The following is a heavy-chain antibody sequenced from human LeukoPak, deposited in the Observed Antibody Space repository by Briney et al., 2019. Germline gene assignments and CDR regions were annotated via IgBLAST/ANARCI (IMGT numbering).Heavy chain of an antibody. CDR2: ISSNGGST. D-gene: IGHD1-26*01. CDR3: ARYSGTFSNSYFDC. Sequence: PGGSLRLSCAASGFTFSSYAMHWVRQAPGKGLEYVSAISSNGGSTYYANSVKGRFTISKDNSKNTLYLQMGSLRAEDMAVYYCARYSGTFSNSYFDCWGQGTLVTVSS. J-gene: IGHJ4*02. V-gene: IGHV3-64*01. CDR1: GFTFSSYA.